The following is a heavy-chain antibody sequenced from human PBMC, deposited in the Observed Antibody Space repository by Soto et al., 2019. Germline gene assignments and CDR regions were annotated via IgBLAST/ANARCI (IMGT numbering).Heavy chain of an antibody. V-gene: IGHV1-69*01. CDR1: GNTFSDYA. D-gene: IGHD3-10*01. CDR3: ARVFPDAWVEPGAIRGYLDT. J-gene: IGHJ4*02. CDR2: IIPLFGTI. Sequence: VQLVQSGAEVKEPGSSVKVSCKASGNTFSDYATTWVRQAPGHGLEWMGAIIPLFGTINYAQQFQGRVTVTAVESTNTAYMELSGLTSEDTAVYYCARVFPDAWVEPGAIRGYLDTWGQGTLGTVSS.